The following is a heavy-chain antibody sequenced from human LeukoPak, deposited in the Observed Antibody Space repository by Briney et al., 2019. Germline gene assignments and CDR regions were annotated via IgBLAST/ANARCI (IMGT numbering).Heavy chain of an antibody. J-gene: IGHJ4*02. V-gene: IGHV3-30-3*01. CDR2: ISYDGSNK. CDR3: ARVEDYAYDY. D-gene: IGHD4-17*01. Sequence: QPGGSLRLSCAASGFTFSSYAMHWVRQAPGKGLEWVAVISYDGSNKYYADSVKGRFTISRDNSKNTLYLQMNSLRAEDTAVYYCARVEDYAYDYWGQGTLVTVSS. CDR1: GFTFSSYA.